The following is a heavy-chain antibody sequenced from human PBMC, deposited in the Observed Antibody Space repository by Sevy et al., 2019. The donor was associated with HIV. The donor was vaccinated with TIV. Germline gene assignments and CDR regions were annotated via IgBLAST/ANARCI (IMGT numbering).Heavy chain of an antibody. J-gene: IGHJ6*02. V-gene: IGHV5-51*01. CDR3: ARGARGTLPSYYYYTMDI. CDR1: GYTFTNYW. D-gene: IGHD1-1*01. Sequence: GESLKISCKGSGYTFTNYWIGWVRQMPGKGLEWMGIIYPGDSDTRYIPSFQGQVTISVDKSISTAYLQWSSLKASDTAIFYCARGARGTLPSYYYYTMDIWGQGTTVTVSS. CDR2: IYPGDSDT.